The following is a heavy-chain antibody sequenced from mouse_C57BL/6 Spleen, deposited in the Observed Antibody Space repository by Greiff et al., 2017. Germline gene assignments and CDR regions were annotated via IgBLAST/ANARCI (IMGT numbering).Heavy chain of an antibody. Sequence: QVQLQQPGAELVMPGASVKLSCKASGYTFTSYWMHWVKQRPGQGLEWIGEIDPSDSYTNYNQKFKGKSTFTVDKSSSTAYMQLSSLTSEDSAVYYCAREDSNYYFDYWGQGTTLTVSS. J-gene: IGHJ2*01. CDR2: IDPSDSYT. V-gene: IGHV1-69*01. CDR1: GYTFTSYW. CDR3: AREDSNYYFDY. D-gene: IGHD2-5*01.